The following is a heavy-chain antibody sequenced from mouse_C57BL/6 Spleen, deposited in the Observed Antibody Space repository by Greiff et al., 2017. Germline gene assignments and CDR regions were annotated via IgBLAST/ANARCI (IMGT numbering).Heavy chain of an antibody. Sequence: VQLQESGAELVRPGSSVKLSCKASGYTFTSYWMHWVKQRPIQGLEWIGNIDPSDSETHYNQKFKDKATLTVDKSSSTAYMQLSSLTSEDSAVYYCARSPRDSPYFDYWGQGTTLTVSS. CDR1: GYTFTSYW. CDR2: IDPSDSET. J-gene: IGHJ2*01. CDR3: ARSPRDSPYFDY. D-gene: IGHD3-3*01. V-gene: IGHV1-52*01.